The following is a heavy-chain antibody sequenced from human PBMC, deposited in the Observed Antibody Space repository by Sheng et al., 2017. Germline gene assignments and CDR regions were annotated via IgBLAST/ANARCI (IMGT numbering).Heavy chain of an antibody. CDR2: ISYSGST. CDR3: ARSRELPYHFDY. J-gene: IGHJ4*02. Sequence: QVQLQESGPGLVKPSQTLSLTCAVSGVSISSGGYSWSWIRQPPGKGLEWIGYISYSGSTYYNPSLKSRVTISLDTSKNQFSLRLNSVTAADTAVYFCARSRELPYHFDYWGQGTLVAVSS. V-gene: IGHV4-30-4*07. CDR1: GVSISSGGYS. D-gene: IGHD1-26*01.